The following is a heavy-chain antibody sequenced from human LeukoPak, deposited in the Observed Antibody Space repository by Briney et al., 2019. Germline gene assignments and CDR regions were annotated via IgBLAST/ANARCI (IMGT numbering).Heavy chain of an antibody. CDR3: ARDSPETTSASYPEEFDY. CDR1: GFTFSTYW. CDR2: MSSDGSST. Sequence: GGTLRLSCAASGFTFSTYWMHWVRQAPGKGLVWVSRMSSDGSSTNYADSVKGRFTISRDNAKNTLYLQMNSLRAEDTAVYYCARDSPETTSASYPEEFDYWGQGTLVTVSS. V-gene: IGHV3-74*01. D-gene: IGHD1-26*01. J-gene: IGHJ4*02.